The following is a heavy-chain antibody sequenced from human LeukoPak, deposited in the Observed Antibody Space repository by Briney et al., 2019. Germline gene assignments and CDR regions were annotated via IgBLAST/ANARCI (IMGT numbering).Heavy chain of an antibody. Sequence: GGSLRLSCAASGFTFSSYAMHWVRQAPGKGLEWGAVISYDGSNKYYADSVKGRFTISRDNSKNTLYLQMNSLRAEDTAVYYCARDRVGATYLFDYWGQGTLVTVSS. D-gene: IGHD1-26*01. V-gene: IGHV3-30-3*01. CDR1: GFTFSSYA. CDR3: ARDRVGATYLFDY. J-gene: IGHJ4*02. CDR2: ISYDGSNK.